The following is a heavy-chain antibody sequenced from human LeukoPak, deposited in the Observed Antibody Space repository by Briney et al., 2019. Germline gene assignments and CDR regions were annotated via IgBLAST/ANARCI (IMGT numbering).Heavy chain of an antibody. CDR3: ARRVITFGVVMFDP. J-gene: IGHJ5*02. CDR1: GGSISSYY. Sequence: SETLSLTCTVSGGSISSYYWSWIRQPPGKGLEWIGYINYSWSTNYNPSLKSRVTISVDTSKNQFSLKLSPVTAADTAVYYCARRVITFGVVMFDPWGQGTLVTVSS. D-gene: IGHD3-16*01. V-gene: IGHV4-59*08. CDR2: INYSWST.